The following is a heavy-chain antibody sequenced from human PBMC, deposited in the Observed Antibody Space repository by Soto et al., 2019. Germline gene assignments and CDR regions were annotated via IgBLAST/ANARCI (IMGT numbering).Heavy chain of an antibody. D-gene: IGHD6-25*01. CDR1: GGSFSGDY. CDR3: ARGGGTGYYGLDV. CDR2: INHSGST. Sequence: PSETLSLTCAVYGGSFSGDYWSWIRQPPGKGLEWIGEINHSGSTNYNPSLKSRVTISVDTSKNQFSLKLSSVTAADTAVYYCARGGGTGYYGLDVWGHGTTVT. J-gene: IGHJ6*02. V-gene: IGHV4-34*01.